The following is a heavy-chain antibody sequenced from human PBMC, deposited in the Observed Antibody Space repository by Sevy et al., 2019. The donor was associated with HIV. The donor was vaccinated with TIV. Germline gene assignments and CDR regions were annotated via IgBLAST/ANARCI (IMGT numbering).Heavy chain of an antibody. J-gene: IGHJ4*01. D-gene: IGHD6-13*01. CDR1: GISISNYY. CDR3: ARGGPNQQQLDYFDS. CDR2: IYYIGSS. V-gene: IGHV4-59*01. Sequence: SETLSLTCTVSGISISNYYWTWIRQPPGKGLEWIGYIYYIGSSDSNPSLKSRVTTSVDTSKNQFSLKLSSVTAADTAIYYCARGGPNQQQLDYFDSWGQEFWSPSPQ.